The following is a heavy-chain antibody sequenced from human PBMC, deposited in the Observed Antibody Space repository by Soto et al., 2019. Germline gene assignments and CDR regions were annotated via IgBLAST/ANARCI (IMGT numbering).Heavy chain of an antibody. V-gene: IGHV4-39*01. CDR1: GGSISSSSYY. J-gene: IGHJ3*01. Sequence: PSETLSLTCTVSGGSISSSSYYWGWIRQPPGKGLGWIGSIYYSGSTYYNPSLKSRVTISVDTSKNQFSLKLSSVTAADTAVYYCARLNRRVCLVYCYGFKALLFRGQGT. CDR2: IYYSGST. D-gene: IGHD3-22*01. CDR3: ARLNRRVCLVYCYGFKALLF.